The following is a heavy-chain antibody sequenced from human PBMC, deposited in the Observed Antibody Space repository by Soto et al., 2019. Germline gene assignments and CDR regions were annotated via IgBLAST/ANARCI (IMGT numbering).Heavy chain of an antibody. V-gene: IGHV3-21*01. Sequence: GGSLRLSCAASGFTFSSYSMNWVRQAPGKGLEWVSSISSSSSYIYYADSVKGRFTISRDNAKNSRSMKMNSLRAEDTAVDYSARDGVDSSGYYYAGYKYYFDYWGQGTLVTVSS. D-gene: IGHD3-22*01. CDR1: GFTFSSYS. J-gene: IGHJ4*02. CDR2: ISSSSSYI. CDR3: ARDGVDSSGYYYAGYKYYFDY.